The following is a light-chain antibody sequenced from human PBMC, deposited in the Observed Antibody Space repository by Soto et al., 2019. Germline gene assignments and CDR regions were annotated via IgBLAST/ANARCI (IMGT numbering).Light chain of an antibody. CDR3: QKYDRDPPGT. V-gene: IGKV1-27*01. Sequence: DSQMTQSPSTLSSSVGERVTITCRASQSISSWLAWYQQRPGKAPKLLIFGASTLQSGVPSRFSGSGYGTDFTLTISSLQPEDVATYYCQKYDRDPPGTFGQGTKVDIK. CDR2: GAS. J-gene: IGKJ1*01. CDR1: QSISSW.